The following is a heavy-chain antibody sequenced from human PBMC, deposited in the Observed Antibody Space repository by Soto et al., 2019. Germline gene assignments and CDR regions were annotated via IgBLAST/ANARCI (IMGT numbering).Heavy chain of an antibody. D-gene: IGHD2-15*01. V-gene: IGHV3-23*01. CDR1: GFSFSSSA. CDR2: ISGGGGST. Sequence: EVQLLESGGGLVQPGGSLRLSCAASGFSFSSSAMSWVRQAPGKGLEWVSGISGGGGSTYYADSVKGRFTISRDNSKNTLYLQMNSLRAEDTAVYYCARDMGVVVAPHDAFDIWGQGTMVTVSS. CDR3: ARDMGVVVAPHDAFDI. J-gene: IGHJ3*02.